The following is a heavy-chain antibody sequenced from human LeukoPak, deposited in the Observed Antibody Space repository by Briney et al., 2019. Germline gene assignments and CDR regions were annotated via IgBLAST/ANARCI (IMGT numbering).Heavy chain of an antibody. Sequence: SETLSLTCTVSGGSISSYYWSWIRQPPGKGLEWIGYIYYSGSTNYNPSLKSRVTISVDTSKNQFSLKLSSVTAADTAVYYCARRYDILTGPFDYWGQGTLVTVSS. D-gene: IGHD3-9*01. CDR2: IYYSGST. CDR3: ARRYDILTGPFDY. CDR1: GGSISSYY. V-gene: IGHV4-59*08. J-gene: IGHJ4*02.